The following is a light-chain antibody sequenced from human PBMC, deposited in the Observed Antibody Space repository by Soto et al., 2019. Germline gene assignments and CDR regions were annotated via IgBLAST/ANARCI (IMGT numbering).Light chain of an antibody. Sequence: EIVLTQSPATLSLSPGDRATLSCRASQSVSSYLAWYQQKPGQAPRLLIYDASNRATGIPARFSGSGSGTDFTLTISILEPEDFAVYYCQQRSNWPPTWTFGQGTKVEIK. CDR1: QSVSSY. CDR2: DAS. CDR3: QQRSNWPPTWT. J-gene: IGKJ1*01. V-gene: IGKV3-11*01.